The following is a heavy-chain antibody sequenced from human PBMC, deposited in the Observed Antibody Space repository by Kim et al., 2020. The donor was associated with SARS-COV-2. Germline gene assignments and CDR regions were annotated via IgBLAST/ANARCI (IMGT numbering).Heavy chain of an antibody. CDR3: ARSKLEVAGVFDY. Sequence: SETLSLTCAVYGGSFSGYYWSWIRQPPGKGLEWIGEINHSGSTNYNPSLKSRVTISVDTSKNQFSLKLSSVTAADTAVYYFARSKLEVAGVFDYWGQGTLVTVSS. V-gene: IGHV4-34*01. CDR1: GGSFSGYY. CDR2: INHSGST. D-gene: IGHD6-19*01. J-gene: IGHJ4*02.